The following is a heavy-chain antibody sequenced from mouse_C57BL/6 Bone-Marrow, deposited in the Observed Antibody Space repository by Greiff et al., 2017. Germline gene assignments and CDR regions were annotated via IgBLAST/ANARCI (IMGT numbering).Heavy chain of an antibody. Sequence: LAESGAELVRPGSSVKMSCKTSGYTFTTYPIEWMKQNHGKSLEWIGNFHPYNDDTKYNEKFKGKATLTVEKSSSTVYLELSRLTSDDSAVYYCARGGNYGGYYFDYWGQGTTRTVSS. CDR2: FHPYNDDT. CDR1: GYTFTTYP. D-gene: IGHD2-1*01. V-gene: IGHV1-47*01. J-gene: IGHJ2*01. CDR3: ARGGNYGGYYFDY.